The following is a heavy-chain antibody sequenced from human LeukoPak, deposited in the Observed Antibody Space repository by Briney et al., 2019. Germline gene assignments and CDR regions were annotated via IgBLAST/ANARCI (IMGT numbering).Heavy chain of an antibody. CDR3: ARVGGAPRFDY. J-gene: IGHJ4*02. CDR2: IYYSEST. D-gene: IGHD1-26*01. CDR1: SVSINSSRYY. V-gene: IGHV4-39*07. Sequence: SETLSLTCTVSSVSINSSRYYWGSIRQPPEKRLEWIRNIYYSESTNYNPALTRIVTKSFDTSKKQVSRKLSSETAAVKSVSYCARVGGAPRFDYWGQGTLVTVSS.